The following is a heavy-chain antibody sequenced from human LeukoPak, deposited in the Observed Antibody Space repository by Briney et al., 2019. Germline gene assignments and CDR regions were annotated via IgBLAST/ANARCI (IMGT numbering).Heavy chain of an antibody. Sequence: ASVKVSCKASGGSFRSYGFTWVRQAPGQGLEWVGGIIPSVGSANYAQKFQARVTITADESTSTAHMELSSLTSEDTAVYYCARGWRQPWLPVFWGQGTLVTVSS. CDR2: IIPSVGSA. CDR3: ARGWRQPWLPVF. CDR1: GGSFRSYG. D-gene: IGHD5-18*01. J-gene: IGHJ4*02. V-gene: IGHV1-69*13.